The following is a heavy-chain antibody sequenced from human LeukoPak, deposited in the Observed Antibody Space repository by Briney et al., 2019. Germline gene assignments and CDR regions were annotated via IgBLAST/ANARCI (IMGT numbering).Heavy chain of an antibody. J-gene: IGHJ5*02. Sequence: PSETLSLTWAVYGGSFSGYYWSWIRQPPGKGLEWIGEINHSGSTNYNPSLKSRVTISVDTSKNQFSLKLSSVTAADTAVYYCARGRRRIAVAKNWFDPGGRGTLVSVSS. V-gene: IGHV4-34*01. CDR1: GGSFSGYY. CDR3: ARGRRRIAVAKNWFDP. CDR2: INHSGST. D-gene: IGHD6-19*01.